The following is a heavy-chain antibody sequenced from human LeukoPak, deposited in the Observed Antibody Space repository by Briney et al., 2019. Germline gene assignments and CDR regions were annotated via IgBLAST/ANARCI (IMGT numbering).Heavy chain of an antibody. J-gene: IGHJ4*02. V-gene: IGHV4-59*01. Sequence: SETLSLTCTVSGGSISSYYWSWIRQPPGKGLEWIGYIYYSGSTNYNPSLKSRVTISVDTSKNQFSLKLSSVTAADTAVYYCAREAYCGGDSYSGFDYWGQGTLVTVS. CDR3: AREAYCGGDSYSGFDY. CDR2: IYYSGST. CDR1: GGSISSYY. D-gene: IGHD2-21*02.